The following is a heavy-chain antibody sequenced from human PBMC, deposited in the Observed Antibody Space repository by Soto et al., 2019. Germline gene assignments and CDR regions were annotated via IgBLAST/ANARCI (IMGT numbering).Heavy chain of an antibody. D-gene: IGHD2-8*01. J-gene: IGHJ4*02. Sequence: AASVKVSCKASGYTFTNHGICWVRQAPGQGLEWLGWISGHNGNTKYAQRLKGRVTMTADTSTSTAYMELRSLRSDDTAVYYCARDLYPLAYYFDFWGQGTLVTVSS. CDR2: ISGHNGNT. V-gene: IGHV1-18*04. CDR1: GYTFTNHG. CDR3: ARDLYPLAYYFDF.